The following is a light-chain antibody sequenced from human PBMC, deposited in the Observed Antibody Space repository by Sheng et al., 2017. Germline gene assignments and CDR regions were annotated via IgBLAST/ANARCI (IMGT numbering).Light chain of an antibody. CDR3: QQSYITPHT. CDR1: QRISSH. Sequence: DIQMTQSPSSLSASVGDRVTITCRASQRISSHLNWYQHQPGKAPKLLIYGASSLQGGVPSRFSGSGSGTDFTLTISSLQPEDFATYYCQQSYITPHTFGQGTKL. CDR2: GAS. J-gene: IGKJ2*01. V-gene: IGKV1-39*01.